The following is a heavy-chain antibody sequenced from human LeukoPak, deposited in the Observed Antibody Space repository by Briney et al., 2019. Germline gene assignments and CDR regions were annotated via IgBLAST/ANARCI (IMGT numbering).Heavy chain of an antibody. CDR1: GYTFPSYD. V-gene: IGHV1-8*01. CDR3: ARGPGLRCSGGSCYFDK. J-gene: IGHJ4*02. Sequence: ASVKVSCKASGYTFPSYDINWVRQATGQGVECMGWMNPNSGNTGYAQKFQGRVTMTRNTSISTAYMELSSLRSEDTAVYYCARGPGLRCSGGSCYFDKWGQGTLVTVSS. D-gene: IGHD2-15*01. CDR2: MNPNSGNT.